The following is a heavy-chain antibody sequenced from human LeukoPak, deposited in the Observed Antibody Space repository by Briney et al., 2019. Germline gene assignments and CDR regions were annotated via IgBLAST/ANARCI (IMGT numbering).Heavy chain of an antibody. Sequence: GSLRLSCAASGFTFSSYEMNWVRQPPGKGLEWIGSIFYSGNTYDNPSLKSRATISVDTSKNQFSLKLNSVTAADTAVYYCARHRSKWLQSSFDYWGQGTLVTVSS. V-gene: IGHV4-39*01. CDR3: ARHRSKWLQSSFDY. CDR1: GFTFSSYE. D-gene: IGHD5-24*01. CDR2: IFYSGNT. J-gene: IGHJ4*02.